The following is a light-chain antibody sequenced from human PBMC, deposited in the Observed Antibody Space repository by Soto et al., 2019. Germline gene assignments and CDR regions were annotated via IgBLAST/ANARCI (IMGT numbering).Light chain of an antibody. J-gene: IGKJ4*01. CDR1: QSVLYSSNNKNY. V-gene: IGKV4-1*01. Sequence: DIVMTQSPDSLAVSLGERATINCKFSQSVLYSSNNKNYLAWYQQKPGQPPKLLIYWASTRESGVPGRFSGSGSGTYFTLTPSRLQAEDVAVYYCKQYYSTLTLGGGAKV. CDR2: WAS. CDR3: KQYYSTLT.